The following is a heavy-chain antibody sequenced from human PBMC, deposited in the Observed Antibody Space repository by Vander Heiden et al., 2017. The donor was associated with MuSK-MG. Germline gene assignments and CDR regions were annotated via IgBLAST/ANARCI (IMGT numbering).Heavy chain of an antibody. CDR1: GFSLSTARMG. Sequence: QVTLQESVPVLVKPTETLTLTCTVSGFSLSTARMGVSWIRQPPGKALEWLAHIFSNDEKSDSTALKGRLTISKDTSKSQVVLTMTNMDPVDTATYYCARIRGRSGSYQLYYYDGMDVWGQGTTVTVSS. J-gene: IGHJ6*02. CDR3: ARIRGRSGSYQLYYYDGMDV. D-gene: IGHD1-26*01. CDR2: IFSNDEK. V-gene: IGHV2-26*01.